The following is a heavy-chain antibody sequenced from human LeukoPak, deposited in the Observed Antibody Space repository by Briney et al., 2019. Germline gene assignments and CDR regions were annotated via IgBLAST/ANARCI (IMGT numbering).Heavy chain of an antibody. J-gene: IGHJ5*02. D-gene: IGHD6-6*01. CDR1: GFTFSGSA. Sequence: GGSLRHSCAASGFTFSGSAMHWVRQASGKGLEWVGRIRSKANSYATAYAASVKGRFTISRDDSKNTAYLQMNSLKTEDTAVYYCTRARYSSSVCWFDPWGQGALVTVSS. CDR3: TRARYSSSVCWFDP. CDR2: IRSKANSYAT. V-gene: IGHV3-73*01.